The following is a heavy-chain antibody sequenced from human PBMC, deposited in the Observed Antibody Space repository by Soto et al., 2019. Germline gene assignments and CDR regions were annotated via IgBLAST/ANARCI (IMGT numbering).Heavy chain of an antibody. CDR2: IYYSGST. Sequence: SETLSLTCTVSGGSISSGDYYWSWIRQPPGKGLEWIGYIYYSGSTYYNPSLKSRVTISVDTSKNQFSLKLSSVTAADTAVYYCARAPYGYFYFDYWGQGTMVTVYS. J-gene: IGHJ4*02. D-gene: IGHD5-18*01. CDR3: ARAPYGYFYFDY. CDR1: GGSISSGDYY. V-gene: IGHV4-30-4*01.